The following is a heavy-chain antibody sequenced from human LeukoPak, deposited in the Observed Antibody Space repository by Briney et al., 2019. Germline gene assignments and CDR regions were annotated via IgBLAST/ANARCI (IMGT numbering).Heavy chain of an antibody. J-gene: IGHJ4*02. CDR2: ISYDGSNK. CDR1: GFTFSSYG. CDR3: AKGGTYYDILTGYDY. V-gene: IGHV3-30*18. D-gene: IGHD3-9*01. Sequence: PGGSLRLSCAASGFTFSSYGMHWVRQPPGKGLEWVAVISYDGSNKYYADSVKGRFTISRDNSKNTLYLQMNSLRAEDTAVYYCAKGGTYYDILTGYDYWGQGTLVTVSS.